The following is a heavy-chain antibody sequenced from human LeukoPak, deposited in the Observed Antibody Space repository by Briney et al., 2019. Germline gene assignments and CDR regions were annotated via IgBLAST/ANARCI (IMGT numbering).Heavy chain of an antibody. CDR2: IYYSGST. CDR3: ARRRLRYFDWLEGDYYYYYMDV. J-gene: IGHJ6*03. V-gene: IGHV4-39*07. Sequence: SETLSLTCTVPGGSISSSSYYWGWMRQPPGKGLEWIGSIYYSGSTYYNPSLKSRVTISVDTSKIQFSLKLSSVTAADTAVYYCARRRLRYFDWLEGDYYYYYMDVWGKGTTVTISS. CDR1: GGSISSSSYY. D-gene: IGHD3-9*01.